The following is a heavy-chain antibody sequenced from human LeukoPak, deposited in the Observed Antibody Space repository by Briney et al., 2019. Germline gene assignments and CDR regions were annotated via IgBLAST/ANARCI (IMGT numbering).Heavy chain of an antibody. J-gene: IGHJ4*02. D-gene: IGHD2-2*01. Sequence: GGSLRLSCAASGFTFSSYSMNWVRQAPGKGLEWVSSISSSSSYIYYADSVKGRFTISRDNAKNSLYLQMNSLRAEDTAVYYCAREAGVFVVVPAAMDYWGQGTLVTVSS. CDR1: GFTFSSYS. CDR3: AREAGVFVVVPAAMDY. CDR2: ISSSSSYI. V-gene: IGHV3-21*01.